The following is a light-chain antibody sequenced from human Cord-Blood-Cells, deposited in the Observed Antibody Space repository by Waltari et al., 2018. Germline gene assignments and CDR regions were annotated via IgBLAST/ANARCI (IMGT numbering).Light chain of an antibody. CDR2: KAY. Sequence: DIQMTQSPSTLSASVGDRVTITCRASHIISSWLAWYQQKPGKAPKLLIYKAYSLERGDPSRFSGSGSGTEFTLTNISLQPDDFATYYCQQYNSDSWTFGQGTKVEIK. CDR1: HIISSW. J-gene: IGKJ1*01. CDR3: QQYNSDSWT. V-gene: IGKV1-5*03.